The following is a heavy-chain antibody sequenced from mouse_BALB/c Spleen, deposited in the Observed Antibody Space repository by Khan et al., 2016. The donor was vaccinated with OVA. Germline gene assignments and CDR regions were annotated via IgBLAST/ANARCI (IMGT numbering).Heavy chain of an antibody. CDR3: ARSDGYYGRGAMDY. CDR2: ISSGGTYT. V-gene: IGHV5-9-3*01. J-gene: IGHJ4*01. Sequence: EVQRVESGGGLVKPGGSLKVSCAVSGFTLSRYAMSWVRQTPEKRLEWVATISSGGTYTYYPDSVKGRFTISRDNAENTLYLQMSSLRSEDTAMYYCARSDGYYGRGAMDYWGQGTSVTVSS. CDR1: GFTLSRYA. D-gene: IGHD2-3*01.